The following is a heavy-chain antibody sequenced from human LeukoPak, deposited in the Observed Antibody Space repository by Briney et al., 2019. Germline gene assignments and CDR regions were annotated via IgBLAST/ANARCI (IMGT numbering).Heavy chain of an antibody. CDR2: ISYDGTKK. Sequence: GGSLRLSCAASGFTFSSYAMHWVRQAPGKGLEWVALISYDGTKKYSADSLKGRFTISRDNSKNTLYLQMNSLRAEDTAMYYCAKGLHSSGLGVPYWGQGTLVTVSS. V-gene: IGHV3-30*18. D-gene: IGHD3-22*01. CDR1: GFTFSSYA. CDR3: AKGLHSSGLGVPY. J-gene: IGHJ4*02.